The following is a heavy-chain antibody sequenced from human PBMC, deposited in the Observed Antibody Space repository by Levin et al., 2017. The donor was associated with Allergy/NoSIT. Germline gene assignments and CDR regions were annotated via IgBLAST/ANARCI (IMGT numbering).Heavy chain of an antibody. CDR2: ISGYNGNT. CDR1: GYTFSNFG. V-gene: IGHV1-18*01. D-gene: IGHD2-8*01. CDR3: ARGIYCTNGVCYYDY. Sequence: ALVKVSCKASGYTFSNFGITWVRQAPGQGLEWLGAISGYNGNTNYAQKLQGRVTTTTDTSTSTAYMELRSLRSDDTAVYYCARGIYCTNGVCYYDYWGQGTLVTVSS. J-gene: IGHJ4*02.